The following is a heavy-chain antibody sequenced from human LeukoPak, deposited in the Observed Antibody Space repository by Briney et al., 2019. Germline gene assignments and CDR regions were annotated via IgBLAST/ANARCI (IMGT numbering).Heavy chain of an antibody. CDR2: IIPIFGTA. D-gene: IGHD3-22*01. V-gene: IGHV1-69*01. J-gene: IGHJ4*02. CDR3: AREQAYYDSSGYYYGAGVYDY. Sequence: SVKVSCKASGGTFSSYAISWVRQAPGQGLEWMGGIIPIFGTANYAQKFQGRVTITADESTSTAYMELSSLRSEDTAVYYCAREQAYYDSSGYYYGAGVYDYWGQGTLVTVSS. CDR1: GGTFSSYA.